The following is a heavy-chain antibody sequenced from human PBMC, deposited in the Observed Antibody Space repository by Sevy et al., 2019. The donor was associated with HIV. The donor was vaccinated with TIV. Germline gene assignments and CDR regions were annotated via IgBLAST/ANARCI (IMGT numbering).Heavy chain of an antibody. Sequence: GGSLRLSCAASGFTFSYYWMSWVRQAPGKGLEWVANIKQDGSEKYYLDSVKGRFTISRDNAKNSLHLQMNSLRAEDTAVYYCARDGSRGGDFDYWGHGTLVTVSS. CDR2: IKQDGSEK. D-gene: IGHD2-21*01. V-gene: IGHV3-7*01. J-gene: IGHJ4*01. CDR1: GFTFSYYW. CDR3: ARDGSRGGDFDY.